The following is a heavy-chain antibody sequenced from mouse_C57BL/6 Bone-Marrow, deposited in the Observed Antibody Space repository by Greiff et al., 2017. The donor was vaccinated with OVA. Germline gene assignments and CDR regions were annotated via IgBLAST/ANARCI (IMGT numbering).Heavy chain of an antibody. CDR3: TGGYSSYYARDY. J-gene: IGHJ4*01. CDR2: IDPETGGT. V-gene: IGHV1-15*01. D-gene: IGHD2-5*01. CDR1: GYTFTDYE. Sequence: VQLQESGAELVRPGASVTLSCKASGYTFTDYEMHWVKQTPVHGLEWIGAIDPETGGTAYNQKFKGKAILTADNSSSTAYMELSSLTSENTAVYEGTGGYSSYYARDYWGQGTSVTVSS.